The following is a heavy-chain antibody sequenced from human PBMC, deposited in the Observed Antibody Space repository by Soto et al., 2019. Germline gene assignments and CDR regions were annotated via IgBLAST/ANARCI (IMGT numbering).Heavy chain of an antibody. V-gene: IGHV1-2*04. CDR3: ATAIEYSSSPCMDV. D-gene: IGHD6-13*01. CDR1: GYTFTGYY. Sequence: ASVKVSCKASGYTFTGYYMHWVRQAPGRGLEWMGWINPNSGGTNYAQKVQGWVTMTRDTSISTAYMELSRLRSDDTAVYYCATAIEYSSSPCMDVWGQVTTVTVSS. CDR2: INPNSGGT. J-gene: IGHJ6*02.